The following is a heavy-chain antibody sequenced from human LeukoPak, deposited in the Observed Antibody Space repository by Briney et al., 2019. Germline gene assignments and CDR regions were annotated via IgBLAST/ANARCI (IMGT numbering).Heavy chain of an antibody. J-gene: IGHJ5*02. CDR2: IKYDGTME. Sequence: GGSLRLSCVASRFTFSTSWMTWVRQAPGKGLEFVAGIKYDGTMESYVDSVSGRFTISRDNAKNSLYLQMNSLRVDDTAVYYCARDLNWPGPWGQGTLVTVSS. CDR1: RFTFSTSW. D-gene: IGHD5-24*01. V-gene: IGHV3-7*03. CDR3: ARDLNWPGP.